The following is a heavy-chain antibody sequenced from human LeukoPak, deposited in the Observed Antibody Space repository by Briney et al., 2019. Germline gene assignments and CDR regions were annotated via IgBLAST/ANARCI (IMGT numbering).Heavy chain of an antibody. Sequence: GESLKISCKGSGYSFTSYWIGWVRQMPGKGLEWMGIIYPGDSDTRYSPSFQGQVTISADKSISTAYLQWSSLKASDTAMYYCARRIQYYYDSSGSSDYFDYWGQGTLVTVSS. CDR1: GYSFTSYW. CDR2: IYPGDSDT. J-gene: IGHJ4*02. V-gene: IGHV5-51*01. CDR3: ARRIQYYYDSSGSSDYFDY. D-gene: IGHD3-22*01.